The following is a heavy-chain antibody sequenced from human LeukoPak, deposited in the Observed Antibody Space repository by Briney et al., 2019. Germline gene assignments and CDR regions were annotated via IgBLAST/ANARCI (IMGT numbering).Heavy chain of an antibody. CDR3: ARSYRGGYSP. J-gene: IGHJ5*02. Sequence: SETLSLTCTVSGYSISSGYYWGWIRQPPGKGLEWIGSIYQRGNTYHNPSLKRRVTLSVDTTKNQFSLKLSSVTAADTAVYYCARSYRGGYSPWGQGILVTVSS. D-gene: IGHD1-26*01. V-gene: IGHV4-38-2*02. CDR1: GYSISSGYY. CDR2: IYQRGNT.